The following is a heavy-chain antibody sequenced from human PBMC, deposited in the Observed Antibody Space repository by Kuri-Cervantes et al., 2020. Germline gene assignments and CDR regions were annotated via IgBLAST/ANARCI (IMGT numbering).Heavy chain of an antibody. V-gene: IGHV3-48*04. Sequence: GGSLRLSCAASGFTFSSYSMNWVRQAPGKGLEWVSYISSSGSTIYYADSVKGRFTISRDNAKNSLHLQMNSLRAEDTAVYYCARAGGIVVVMFAFDIWGQGTMVTVSS. CDR2: ISSSGSTI. CDR1: GFTFSSYS. CDR3: ARAGGIVVVMFAFDI. D-gene: IGHD3-22*01. J-gene: IGHJ3*02.